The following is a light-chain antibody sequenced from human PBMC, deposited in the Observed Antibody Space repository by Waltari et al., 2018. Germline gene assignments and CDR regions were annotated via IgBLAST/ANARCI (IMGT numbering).Light chain of an antibody. Sequence: DIVMTQSPDSLSVSLGERATINCKSSQNVLYRVNNNNYLGWYQQKPGQAPNLLIYCASTREFRLPDRCSGSGSRTDFNLTISSLQAEDVAEYYSQEYYSRPYTLGQGTLLEIK. J-gene: IGKJ5*01. CDR1: QNVLYRVNNNNY. V-gene: IGKV4-1*01. CDR2: CAS. CDR3: QEYYSRPYT.